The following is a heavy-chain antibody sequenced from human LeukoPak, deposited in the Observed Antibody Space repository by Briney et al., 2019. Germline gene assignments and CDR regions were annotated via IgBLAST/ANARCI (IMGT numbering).Heavy chain of an antibody. CDR3: AKDWSYGLRYFDGDI. J-gene: IGHJ3*02. CDR2: IKQDGSEK. D-gene: IGHD3-9*01. V-gene: IGHV3-7*01. CDR1: GFTFSSYW. Sequence: PGGSLRLSCVASGFTFSSYWMSWVRQVPGKGLEWVANIKQDGSEKYYVDSVKGRFTISRDNAKNSLYLQMNSLRAEDTAVYYCAKDWSYGLRYFDGDIWGQGTMVTVSS.